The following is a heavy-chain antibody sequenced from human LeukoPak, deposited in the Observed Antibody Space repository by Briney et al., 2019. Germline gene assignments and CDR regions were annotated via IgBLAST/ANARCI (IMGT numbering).Heavy chain of an antibody. V-gene: IGHV3-30*04. CDR3: VRTLEKARGGYFDY. D-gene: IGHD4-23*01. CDR1: GFTFSSYA. Sequence: PGGSLRLSCAASGFTFSSYAMHWVRQAPGKGLEWVAVISYDGSNKYYADSVKGRFTISRDNSKNTLYLQMNSLRAEDTAVYYCVRTLEKARGGYFDYWGQGTLVTVSS. CDR2: ISYDGSNK. J-gene: IGHJ4*02.